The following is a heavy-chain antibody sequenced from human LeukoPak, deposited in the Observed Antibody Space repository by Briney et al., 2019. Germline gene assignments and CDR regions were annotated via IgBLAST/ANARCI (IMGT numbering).Heavy chain of an antibody. CDR3: ARQYDILTGYHY. D-gene: IGHD3-9*01. CDR1: GGSISSYY. CDR2: IYYSGST. J-gene: IGHJ4*02. V-gene: IGHV4-59*08. Sequence: NPSETLSLTCTVSGGSISSYYWSWIRQPPGKGLEWIGYIYYSGSTNYNPSLESRVTISVDTSKNQFSLKLSSVTAADTAVYYCARQYDILTGYHYWGQGTLVTVSS.